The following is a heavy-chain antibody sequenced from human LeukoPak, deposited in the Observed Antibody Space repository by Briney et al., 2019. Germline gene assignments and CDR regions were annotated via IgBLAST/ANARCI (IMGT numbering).Heavy chain of an antibody. Sequence: PGGSLRLSCAASGFTFSRYAMSWVRQAPGKGLEWLSASSGSGGSAYYGDSVEGGFTISRENSKNTLYLQMNSLRAEDTAVYYCAKGDCSSTSCSPDYWGQGTLVTVSS. D-gene: IGHD2-2*01. J-gene: IGHJ4*02. V-gene: IGHV3-23*01. CDR3: AKGDCSSTSCSPDY. CDR2: SSGSGGSA. CDR1: GFTFSRYA.